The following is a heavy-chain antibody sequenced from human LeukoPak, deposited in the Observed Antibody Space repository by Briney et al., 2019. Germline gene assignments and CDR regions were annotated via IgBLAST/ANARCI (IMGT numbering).Heavy chain of an antibody. J-gene: IGHJ4*02. V-gene: IGHV1-69*05. CDR1: GGTFSSYA. D-gene: IGHD1/OR15-1a*01. CDR2: IIPIFGTA. Sequence: ASVKVSCKASGGTFSSYAISWVRQAPGQGLEWMGGIIPIFGTANYAQKFQGRVTITTDESTSTAYMELSSLRSEDTAVYYCARALLGNWNRERAIEDAGYFDYWGQGTLVTVSS. CDR3: ARALLGNWNRERAIEDAGYFDY.